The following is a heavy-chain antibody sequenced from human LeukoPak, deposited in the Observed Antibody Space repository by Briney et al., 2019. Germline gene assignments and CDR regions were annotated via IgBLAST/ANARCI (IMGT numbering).Heavy chain of an antibody. V-gene: IGHV3-30*04. CDR1: GFTFSSYA. D-gene: IGHD6-13*01. CDR2: ISYDGSNK. J-gene: IGHJ4*02. Sequence: GGSLRLSCAACGFTFSSYAMHWVRQAPGKGLEWVAVISYDGSNKYYADSVKGRFTISRDNSKNTLYLQMNSLRAEDTAVYYCARDSFPYSSSWYFDYWGQGTLVTVSS. CDR3: ARDSFPYSSSWYFDY.